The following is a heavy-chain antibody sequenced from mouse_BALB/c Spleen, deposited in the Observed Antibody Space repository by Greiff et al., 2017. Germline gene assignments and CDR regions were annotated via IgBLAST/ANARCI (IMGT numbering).Heavy chain of an antibody. V-gene: IGHV5-12-2*01. J-gene: IGHJ4*01. D-gene: IGHD1-1*02. CDR3: ARRVATNAMDY. Sequence: EVQVVESGGGLVQPGGSLKLSCAASGFTFSSYTMSWVRQTPEKRLEWVAYISNGGGSTYYPDTVKGRFTISRDNAKNTLYLQMSSLKSEDTAMYYCARRVATNAMDYWGQGTSVTVSS. CDR2: ISNGGGST. CDR1: GFTFSSYT.